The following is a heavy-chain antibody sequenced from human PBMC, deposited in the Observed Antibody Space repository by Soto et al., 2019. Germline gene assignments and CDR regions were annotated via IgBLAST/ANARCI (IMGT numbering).Heavy chain of an antibody. Sequence: GSLRLSCAASGFTFSSYAMHWVRQAPGKGLEWVAVISYDGSNKYYADSVKGRFTISRDNSKNTLYLQMNSLRAEDTAVYYCARALGGMDVWGQGTTVTVSS. D-gene: IGHD1-26*01. CDR3: ARALGGMDV. CDR1: GFTFSSYA. J-gene: IGHJ6*02. V-gene: IGHV3-30-3*01. CDR2: ISYDGSNK.